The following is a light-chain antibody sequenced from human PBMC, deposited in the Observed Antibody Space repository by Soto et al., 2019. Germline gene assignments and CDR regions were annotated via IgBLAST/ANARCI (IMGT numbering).Light chain of an antibody. CDR2: EVS. Sequence: QSALTQPASVSGSPGQSITVCCTGTSSDIGGHNYVSWYQQHPGKVPKLIIYEVSNRPSGVSNRFSGSKSGNTASLTVSGLQAEAEADYYFSSYSTTSTLVFGGGTKLTVL. J-gene: IGLJ3*02. CDR3: SSYSTTSTLV. CDR1: SSDIGGHNY. V-gene: IGLV2-14*01.